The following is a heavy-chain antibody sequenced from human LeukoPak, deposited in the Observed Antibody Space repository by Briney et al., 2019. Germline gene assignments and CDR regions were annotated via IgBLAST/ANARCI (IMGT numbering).Heavy chain of an antibody. D-gene: IGHD6-19*01. Sequence: SETLSLTCTVSGGSISSSSYYWGWIRQPPGKGLEWIGSIYYSGSTNYNPSLKSRVTISVDTSKNQFSLKLSSVTAADTAVYYCARGLVDSSGWYNWFDPWGQGTLVTVSS. V-gene: IGHV4-39*07. CDR2: IYYSGST. CDR3: ARGLVDSSGWYNWFDP. CDR1: GGSISSSSYY. J-gene: IGHJ5*02.